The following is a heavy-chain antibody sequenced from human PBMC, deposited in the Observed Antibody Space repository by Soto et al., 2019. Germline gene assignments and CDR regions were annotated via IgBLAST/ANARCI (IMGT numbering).Heavy chain of an antibody. J-gene: IGHJ6*02. V-gene: IGHV4-34*01. Sequence: TLSLTCAVYGGSFSGYYWSWIRQPPGKGLEWIGEINHSGSTNYNPSLKSRVTISVDTSKNQFSLKLSSVTAADTAVYYCARGGVLWFGEFRDYYGMDVWGQGTTVTVSS. CDR2: INHSGST. D-gene: IGHD3-10*01. CDR1: GGSFSGYY. CDR3: ARGGVLWFGEFRDYYGMDV.